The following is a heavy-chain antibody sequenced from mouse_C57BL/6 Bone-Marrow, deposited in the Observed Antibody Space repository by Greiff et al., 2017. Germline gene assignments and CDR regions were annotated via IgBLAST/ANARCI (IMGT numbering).Heavy chain of an antibody. Sequence: QVQLQQPGAELVMPGASVKLSCKASGYTFTSYWMHWVKQRPGQGLEWIGEIDPSDSYTNYNQKFKGKSTLTVDKSSSTAYMQLSSLTSEDSAVYYCARGMTTVVDYWGQGTTLTVSS. CDR1: GYTFTSYW. D-gene: IGHD1-1*01. CDR3: ARGMTTVVDY. CDR2: IDPSDSYT. J-gene: IGHJ2*01. V-gene: IGHV1-69*01.